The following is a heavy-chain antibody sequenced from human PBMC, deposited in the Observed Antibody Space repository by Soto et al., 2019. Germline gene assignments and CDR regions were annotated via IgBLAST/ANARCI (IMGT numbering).Heavy chain of an antibody. J-gene: IGHJ4*02. D-gene: IGHD2-21*02. V-gene: IGHV1-46*03. CDR3: ARGGGIVVVTAPSDH. CDR1: GYAFSSYY. Sequence: ASVKVSCKASGYAFSSYYMNWVRQVPGQGLEWLGIINPSGGYTTYAQRFLGRVTMTSDTSTSTVHMELGSLTSEDTAVYYCARGGGIVVVTAPSDHWGQGTLVTSPQ. CDR2: INPSGGYT.